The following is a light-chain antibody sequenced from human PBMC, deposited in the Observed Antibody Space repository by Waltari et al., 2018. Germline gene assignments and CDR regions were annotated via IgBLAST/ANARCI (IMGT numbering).Light chain of an antibody. J-gene: IGKJ2*01. CDR2: DAS. Sequence: EIVLTQSPGTLSLSPGERATLSCRASQSVSSNYLAWYQPKPGQAPRLLIYDASSRATGIPDRFSGSGSGTDFTLTISRLEPEDFAVYYCQQYGSSPYTFGQGTKLEIK. CDR3: QQYGSSPYT. V-gene: IGKV3-20*01. CDR1: QSVSSNY.